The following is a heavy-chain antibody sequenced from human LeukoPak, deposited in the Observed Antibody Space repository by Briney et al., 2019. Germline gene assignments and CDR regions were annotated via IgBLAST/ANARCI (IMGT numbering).Heavy chain of an antibody. CDR2: ISAYNGNT. D-gene: IGHD3-3*01. CDR3: ARDQWITIFGVVTRSGADAFDI. J-gene: IGHJ3*02. V-gene: IGHV1-18*01. CDR1: GYTFTSYG. Sequence: ASVTVSCKASGYTFTSYGISWVRQAPGQGREWMGWISAYNGNTNYAQKLQGRVTMTTDTSTSTAYMELRSLRSDDTAVYYCARDQWITIFGVVTRSGADAFDIWGQGTMVTVSS.